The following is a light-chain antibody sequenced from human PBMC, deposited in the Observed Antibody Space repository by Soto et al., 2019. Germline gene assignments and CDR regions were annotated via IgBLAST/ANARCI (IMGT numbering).Light chain of an antibody. CDR1: QSIDNW. CDR3: QHET. CDR2: DAS. V-gene: IGKV1-5*01. Sequence: GDRVTITCRASQSIDNWLAWYQQKPGKAPKLLIYDASRLESGVPSRFSGSGSGTEFTLTISRLEPEDFAVYYCQHETFGQGTKLEIK. J-gene: IGKJ2*01.